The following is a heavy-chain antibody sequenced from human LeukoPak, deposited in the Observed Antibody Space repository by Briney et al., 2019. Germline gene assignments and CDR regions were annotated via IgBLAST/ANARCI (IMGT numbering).Heavy chain of an antibody. CDR3: ARDHYTSGWNQGPDY. V-gene: IGHV3-30-3*01. J-gene: IGHJ4*02. CDR2: ISYDGSNK. D-gene: IGHD6-19*01. CDR1: GFTFSSYA. Sequence: GGSLRLSCAASGFTFSSYAMHWVRQAPGKGLEWVAVISYDGSNKNYADSVKGRFTISRDSSKDTLYLEMNSLRPEDTAVYYCARDHYTSGWNQGPDYWGQGALVTVSS.